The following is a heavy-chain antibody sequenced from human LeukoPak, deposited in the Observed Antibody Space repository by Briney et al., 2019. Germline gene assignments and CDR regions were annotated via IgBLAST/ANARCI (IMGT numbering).Heavy chain of an antibody. CDR1: GFTVSSNY. D-gene: IGHD6-13*01. J-gene: IGHJ4*02. CDR2: IYSGGST. CDR3: AKDGIAADLWYFDY. V-gene: IGHV3-53*05. Sequence: PGGSLRLSCAASGFTVSSNYMSWVRQAPGKGLEWVSVIYSGGSTYYADSVKGRFTISRDNSKNTLYLQMNSLRAEDTAVYYCAKDGIAADLWYFDYWGQGTLVTVSS.